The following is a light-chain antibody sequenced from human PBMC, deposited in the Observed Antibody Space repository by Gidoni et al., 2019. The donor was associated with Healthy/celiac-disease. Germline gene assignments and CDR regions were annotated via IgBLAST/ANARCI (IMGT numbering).Light chain of an antibody. CDR3: QAWDSSTVV. CDR2: QDS. Sequence: YELTQPPSVSVSPGQTASITCSGDKLGDKYACWYQQKPGQSPVLVIYQDSKRPSGIPERFSGSNSGHTATLTISGTQAMDEADYYCQAWDSSTVVFGGGTKLTVL. CDR1: KLGDKY. V-gene: IGLV3-1*01. J-gene: IGLJ2*01.